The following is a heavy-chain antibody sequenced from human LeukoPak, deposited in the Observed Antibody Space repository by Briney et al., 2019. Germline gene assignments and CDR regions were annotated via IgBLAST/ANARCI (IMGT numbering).Heavy chain of an antibody. J-gene: IGHJ4*02. CDR1: GGSISRGGYS. CDR2: FYYSGST. CDR3: ATLVSTRYYFDY. V-gene: IGHV4-30-4*07. Sequence: PSETLSLTCAVSGGSISRGGYSWSWIRQPPGKGLEWIGYFYYSGSTYYNPSLKSRVTISVDTSKNQLSLKLSSVTAADTAVYFCATLVSTRYYFDYWGQGTLVTVSS. D-gene: IGHD5/OR15-5a*01.